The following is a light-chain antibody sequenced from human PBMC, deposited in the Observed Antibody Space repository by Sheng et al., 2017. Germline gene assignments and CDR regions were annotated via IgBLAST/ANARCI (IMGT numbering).Light chain of an antibody. CDR2: AAS. J-gene: IGKJ2*01. CDR3: QQANSFPRT. CDR1: QDISSW. Sequence: DIQMTQSPSSVSASVGDRVTITCRASQDISSWLAWYQQKPGKAPRLLIYAASNLQTGVPSRFSGRGSGTDFTLTISSLQPEDSATYYCQQANSFPRTFGQGTKLEIK. V-gene: IGKV1-12*01.